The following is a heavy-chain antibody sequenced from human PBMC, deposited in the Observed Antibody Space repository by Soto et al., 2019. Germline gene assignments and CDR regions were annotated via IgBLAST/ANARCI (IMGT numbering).Heavy chain of an antibody. V-gene: IGHV4-59*01. J-gene: IGHJ4*02. D-gene: IGHD2-15*01. CDR3: VGRGYCSGGSCLDY. CDR1: GGSISSYY. Sequence: PSETLSLTCTVSGGSISSYYWSWIRQPPGKGLEWIGYIYYSGSTNYNPSLKSRVTISVDTSKNQFSLKLSSVTAADTAVYYCVGRGYCSGGSCLDYWGQGTLVTVSS. CDR2: IYYSGST.